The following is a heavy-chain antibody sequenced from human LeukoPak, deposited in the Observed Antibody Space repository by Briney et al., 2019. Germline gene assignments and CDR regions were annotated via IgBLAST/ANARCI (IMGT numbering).Heavy chain of an antibody. J-gene: IGHJ6*03. CDR3: ARDLRWLDRSGVYYYYYMDV. CDR1: GYTFTGYY. V-gene: IGHV1-2*02. D-gene: IGHD6-19*01. CDR2: INPNTGGT. Sequence: EASVKVSCKASGYTFTGYYMHWVRQAPGQGLECIGWINPNTGGTNYAQKFQGRVTMTRDTSISTAYMELSRLKSDDTAVYYCARDLRWLDRSGVYYYYYMDVWGKGTTVTISS.